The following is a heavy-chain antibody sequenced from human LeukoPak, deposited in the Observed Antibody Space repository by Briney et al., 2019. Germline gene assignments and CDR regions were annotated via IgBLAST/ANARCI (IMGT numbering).Heavy chain of an antibody. V-gene: IGHV4-31*03. J-gene: IGHJ4*02. CDR2: IYYSGNT. Sequence: SETLSLTCTVSGGSISSGGYYWSWIRQHPGKGLEWIGYIYYSGNTYYSPSLKSRVTISLDTSKNQFSLKLSSVTAADTAVYYCATGGYTGYDLPYWGQGTLVTVSS. D-gene: IGHD5-12*01. CDR3: ATGGYTGYDLPY. CDR1: GGSISSGGYY.